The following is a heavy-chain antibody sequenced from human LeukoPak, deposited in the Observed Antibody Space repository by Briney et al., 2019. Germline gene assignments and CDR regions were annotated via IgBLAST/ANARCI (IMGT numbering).Heavy chain of an antibody. J-gene: IGHJ3*02. CDR1: GFTVNNKY. Sequence: GALILSCAASGFTVNNKYMTWVRQAPGKGLEWGSLIYNDGRTYYADSVKGRCTISRDNLKNVLYLQMNSLKVEDTALYYCARGLFLSGYLDAFDIWGQGTVVTVSS. CDR2: IYNDGRT. V-gene: IGHV3-53*01. CDR3: ARGLFLSGYLDAFDI. D-gene: IGHD3-22*01.